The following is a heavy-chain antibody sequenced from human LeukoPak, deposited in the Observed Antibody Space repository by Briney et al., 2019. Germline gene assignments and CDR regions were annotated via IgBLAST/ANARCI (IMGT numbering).Heavy chain of an antibody. CDR3: ARFTMVRGVIPHGFDY. CDR1: GGSFSGYY. V-gene: IGHV4-34*01. CDR2: INHSGCT. J-gene: IGHJ4*02. D-gene: IGHD3-10*01. Sequence: PSETLSLTCAVYGGSFSGYYWSWIRQPPGKGLEWIGEINHSGCTNYNPSLKSRVTISVDTSKNQFSLKLSSVTAADTAVYYCARFTMVRGVIPHGFDYWGQGTLVTVSS.